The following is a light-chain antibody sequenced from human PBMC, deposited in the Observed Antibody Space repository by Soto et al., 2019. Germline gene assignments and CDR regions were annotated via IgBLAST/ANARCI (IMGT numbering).Light chain of an antibody. Sequence: QSALTQPPSVSGAPGQRVTISCTGSSSNIGAGYDVHWYQQLPGTAPKLLIYGNSNRPSGVPDRFSGSKSGTSASLAITGLQAEDEADYYCQSYDSSLGGSVFGGGTQLTVL. CDR3: QSYDSSLGGSV. CDR1: SSNIGAGYD. CDR2: GNS. J-gene: IGLJ3*02. V-gene: IGLV1-40*01.